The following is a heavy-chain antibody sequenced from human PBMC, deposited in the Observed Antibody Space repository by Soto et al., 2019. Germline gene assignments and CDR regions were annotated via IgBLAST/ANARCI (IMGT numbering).Heavy chain of an antibody. Sequence: ASVKVSCKASGYTFTGYFMHWVRQAPGQGLEWMGWINPNSGGTNYAQKFQGWVTMTRDTSSSTAYMELSRLRYDDTAVYYCARDRGSTHYYDSSGFSRGMDDWGQGTMVTVSS. D-gene: IGHD3-22*01. CDR2: INPNSGGT. V-gene: IGHV1-2*04. CDR3: ARDRGSTHYYDSSGFSRGMDD. J-gene: IGHJ6*02. CDR1: GYTFTGYF.